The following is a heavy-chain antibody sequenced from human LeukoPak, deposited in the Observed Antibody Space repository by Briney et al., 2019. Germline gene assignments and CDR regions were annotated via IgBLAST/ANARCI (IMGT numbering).Heavy chain of an antibody. CDR3: ARDITMIVVVNDAFDI. Sequence: GASAKVSCKASGYTFTSYGISWVRQAPGQGLEWMGWISAYNGNTNYAQKLQGRVTMTTDTSTSTAYMELRSLRSDDTAVYYCARDITMIVVVNDAFDIWGQGTMVTVSS. J-gene: IGHJ3*02. CDR1: GYTFTSYG. CDR2: ISAYNGNT. D-gene: IGHD3-22*01. V-gene: IGHV1-18*01.